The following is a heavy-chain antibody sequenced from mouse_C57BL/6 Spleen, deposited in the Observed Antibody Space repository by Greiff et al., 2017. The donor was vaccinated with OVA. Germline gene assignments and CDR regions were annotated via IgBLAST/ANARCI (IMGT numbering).Heavy chain of an antibody. J-gene: IGHJ3*01. CDR2: IDPSDSYT. Sequence: QVQLQQPGAELVMPGASVKLSCKASGYTFTSYWMHWVKQRPGQGLEWIGEIDPSDSYTNYNQKFKGKSTLTVDKSSSTAYMQLSSLTSEDSAVYYCARLDSITTVVATDAYWGQGTLVTVSA. CDR1: GYTFTSYW. CDR3: ARLDSITTVVATDAY. V-gene: IGHV1-69*01. D-gene: IGHD1-1*01.